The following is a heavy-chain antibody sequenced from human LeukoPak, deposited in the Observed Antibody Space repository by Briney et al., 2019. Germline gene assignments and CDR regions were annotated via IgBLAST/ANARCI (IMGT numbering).Heavy chain of an antibody. CDR3: ASLPL. J-gene: IGHJ1*01. CDR1: GFTFSTYA. Sequence: WGSLRLSCAASGFTFSTYAMTSARQAPGKGLESVSAISGSGGSTYYADSVKGRFTISRDNSKNTLYLQMNSLRAEDTAVYYCASLPLWGQGTLVTVSS. D-gene: IGHD1-14*01. V-gene: IGHV3-23*01. CDR2: ISGSGGST.